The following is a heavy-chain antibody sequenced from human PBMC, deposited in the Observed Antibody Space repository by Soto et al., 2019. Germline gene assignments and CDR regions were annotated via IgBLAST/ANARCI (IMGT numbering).Heavy chain of an antibody. D-gene: IGHD3-22*01. J-gene: IGHJ1*01. CDR3: ARDIPHYYDSSGYYYAEYFQH. Sequence: GSLRLSCAASGFTFSSYSMNWVRQAPGKGLEWVSSISSSSSYIYYADSVKGRFTISRDNAKNSLYLQMNSLRAEDTAVYYCARDIPHYYDSSGYYYAEYFQHWGQGTLVTVSS. CDR2: ISSSSSYI. CDR1: GFTFSSYS. V-gene: IGHV3-21*01.